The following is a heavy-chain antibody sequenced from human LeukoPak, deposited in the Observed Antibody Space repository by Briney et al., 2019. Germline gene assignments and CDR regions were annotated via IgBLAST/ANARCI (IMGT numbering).Heavy chain of an antibody. Sequence: GGSLRLSCAASGFTFSSYAMHWVRQAPGKGLEWVAVISYDGSNKYYADPVKGRFTISRDNSKNTLYLQMNSLRAEDTAVYYCARAAYYDILTGFDYWGQGTLVTVSS. D-gene: IGHD3-9*01. J-gene: IGHJ4*02. V-gene: IGHV3-30-3*01. CDR3: ARAAYYDILTGFDY. CDR2: ISYDGSNK. CDR1: GFTFSSYA.